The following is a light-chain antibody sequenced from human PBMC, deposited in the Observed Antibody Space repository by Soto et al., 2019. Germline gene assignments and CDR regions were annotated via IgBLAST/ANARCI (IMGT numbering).Light chain of an antibody. CDR1: SSDVGGYNY. V-gene: IGLV2-14*01. J-gene: IGLJ2*01. Sequence: QSALTQPRSVSGSPGQSVTISCTGTSSDVGGYNYVSWYQQNPGKAPKLMIYEVSNRPSGVSNRFSGSKSGNTASLTISGLQAEDEADYYCSSYTSSSTLVFGGGTKLTVL. CDR3: SSYTSSSTLV. CDR2: EVS.